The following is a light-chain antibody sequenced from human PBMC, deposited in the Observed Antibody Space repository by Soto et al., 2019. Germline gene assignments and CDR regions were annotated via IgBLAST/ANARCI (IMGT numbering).Light chain of an antibody. V-gene: IGLV1-51*01. CDR2: DDN. CDR1: SSNIGDNY. CDR3: ATWDSSLNVVL. Sequence: QSVLTQPPSVSVAPGEKVTISCSGSSSNIGDNYVSWYQQFPRTAPKLLIYDDNKRPSGIPDRFSGSKSGTSATLGITGLQTGDEAAYYCATWDSSLNVVLFGGGTKLTVL. J-gene: IGLJ2*01.